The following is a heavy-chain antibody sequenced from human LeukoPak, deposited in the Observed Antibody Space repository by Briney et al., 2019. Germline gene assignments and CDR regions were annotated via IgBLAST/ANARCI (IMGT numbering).Heavy chain of an antibody. CDR3: ARDRGSTSCYDY. CDR2: ISVSGNT. Sequence: HSGGSLRLSCAASGFTLSSYAMSWVRQGPGKGLEWVSAISVSGNTYHADSVKGRFTISRDSSKNTLYLQMNSLRAEDTAVYYCARDRGSTSCYDYWGQGTLVTVSS. V-gene: IGHV3-23*01. CDR1: GFTLSSYA. J-gene: IGHJ4*02. D-gene: IGHD2-2*01.